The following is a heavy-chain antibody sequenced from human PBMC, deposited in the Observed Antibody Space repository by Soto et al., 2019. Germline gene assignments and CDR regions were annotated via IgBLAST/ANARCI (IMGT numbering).Heavy chain of an antibody. V-gene: IGHV4-59*01. CDR1: GGSISSYY. D-gene: IGHD3-22*01. CDR2: IYYSGST. Sequence: SETLSLTCTVSGGSISSYYWSWIRQPPGKGLEWIGYIYYSGSTNYNPSLKSRVTISVDTSKNQFSLKLSSVTAADTAVYYCARDGNHDSSGYYYGAFDIWGQGTMVTVSS. J-gene: IGHJ3*02. CDR3: ARDGNHDSSGYYYGAFDI.